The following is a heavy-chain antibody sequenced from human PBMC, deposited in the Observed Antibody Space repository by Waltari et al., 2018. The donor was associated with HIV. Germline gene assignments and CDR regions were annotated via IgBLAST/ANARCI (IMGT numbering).Heavy chain of an antibody. D-gene: IGHD3-16*01. V-gene: IGHV4-39*01. CDR3: ARLRFHSLYYFDS. J-gene: IGHJ4*02. Sequence: QLHLQDSGPGLVKPSETLSLTCSVPGASISSSSYYWAWIRQPPGKGLEWIGAIYYSGTAYYNPSVNSRVSASLDASKNELSLKLTSVTATDTALYYCARLRFHSLYYFDSWGPGILVTVSS. CDR2: IYYSGTA. CDR1: GASISSSSYY.